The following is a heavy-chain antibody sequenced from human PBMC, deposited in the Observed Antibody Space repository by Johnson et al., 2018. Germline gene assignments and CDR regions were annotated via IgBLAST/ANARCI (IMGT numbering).Heavy chain of an antibody. J-gene: IGHJ6*03. Sequence: VQLVQSGGGVVQPGRSLRLSCAASGFTFDDYAMHWVRQAPGKGLEWVSGIRWNSGSIGYADSVKGRFTIPRDNAKNSLYLQMNSLRAEDTALYYCAKANQDIVVVPPNYYYYMDVWGKGTTVTVSS. CDR3: AKANQDIVVVPPNYYYYMDV. CDR2: IRWNSGSI. D-gene: IGHD2-2*01. CDR1: GFTFDDYA. V-gene: IGHV3-9*01.